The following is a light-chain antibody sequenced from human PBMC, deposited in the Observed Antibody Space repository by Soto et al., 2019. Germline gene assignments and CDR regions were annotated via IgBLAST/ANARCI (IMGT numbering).Light chain of an antibody. J-gene: IGKJ4*01. CDR1: QSININ. Sequence: EIEMTQSPATLSVSPGERATLSCRASQSININLAWYQQKPGQAPRLLIYGASTRATGLPARFSGSGSGTEFTLTISSLQPEDFASYYCQQYYNSVLTFGGGTKVDIK. CDR3: QQYYNSVLT. CDR2: GAS. V-gene: IGKV3-15*01.